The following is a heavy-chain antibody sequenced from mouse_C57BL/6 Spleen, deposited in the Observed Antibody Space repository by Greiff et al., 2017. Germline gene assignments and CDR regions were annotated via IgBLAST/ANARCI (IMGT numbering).Heavy chain of an antibody. V-gene: IGHV1-69*01. CDR2: IDPSDSYT. CDR1: GYTFTSYW. Sequence: VQLQQPGAELVMPGASVKLSCKASGYTFTSYWMHWVKQRPGQGLEWIGEIDPSDSYTNYNQKFKGKSTLTVDKSSSTAYMQLSSLTSEDSAVYYCARTYYSNYEAMDYWGQGTSVTVSS. CDR3: ARTYYSNYEAMDY. J-gene: IGHJ4*01. D-gene: IGHD2-5*01.